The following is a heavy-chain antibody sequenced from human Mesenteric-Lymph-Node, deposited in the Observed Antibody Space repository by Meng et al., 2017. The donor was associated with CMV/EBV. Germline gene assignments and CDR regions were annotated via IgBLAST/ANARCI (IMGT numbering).Heavy chain of an antibody. CDR3: ARDLRYSSSLSWFDP. D-gene: IGHD6-13*01. Sequence: ASVKVSCKASGYTFKVYGVSWVRQAPGQGLEWMGWISAYDGNTNLAQNFQGRVTMTTDTSTSTAYMELRSLRSDDTAVYYCARDLRYSSSLSWFDPWGQGTLVTVSS. CDR2: ISAYDGNT. CDR1: GYTFKVYG. J-gene: IGHJ5*02. V-gene: IGHV1-18*01.